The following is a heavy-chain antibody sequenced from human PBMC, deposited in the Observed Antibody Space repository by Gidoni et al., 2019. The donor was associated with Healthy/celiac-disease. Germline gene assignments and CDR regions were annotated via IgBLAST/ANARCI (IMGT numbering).Heavy chain of an antibody. CDR2: ISYDGSNK. V-gene: IGHV3-30*18. CDR1: GFTFSSYG. CDR3: AKERPVAGRRETGYDY. J-gene: IGHJ4*02. D-gene: IGHD6-19*01. Sequence: QVQLVESGGGVVQPGRSLRLSCAASGFTFSSYGMHWVRQAPGKGLEWVAVISYDGSNKYYADSVKGRFTISRDNSKNTLYLQMNSLRAEDTAVYYCAKERPVAGRRETGYDYWGQGTLVTVSS.